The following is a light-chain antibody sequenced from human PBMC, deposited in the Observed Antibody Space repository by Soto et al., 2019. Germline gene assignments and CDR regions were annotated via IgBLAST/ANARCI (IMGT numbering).Light chain of an antibody. CDR1: SSDVGGYNY. CDR2: EVS. CDR3: SSYTSSSLYV. Sequence: QSVLTQPASVSGSHGQSITISCTGTSSDVGGYNYVSWYQQHPGKAPKLMIYEVSNRPSGVSNRFSGSKSGNTASLTISGLQAEDEADYYCSSYTSSSLYVFGTGTKLTVL. J-gene: IGLJ1*01. V-gene: IGLV2-14*01.